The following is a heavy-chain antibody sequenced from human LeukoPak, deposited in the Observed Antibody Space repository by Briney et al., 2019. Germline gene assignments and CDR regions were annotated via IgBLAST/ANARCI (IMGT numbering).Heavy chain of an antibody. J-gene: IGHJ4*02. V-gene: IGHV1-2*02. CDR1: GYTFTGYY. Sequence: ASVKVSCKASGYTFTGYYMHWVRQAPGQGLEWMGWINPNSGGTNYAQKFQGRVTMTRDTSISTAYMELSRLRSGDTAVYYCARDLNNGGTLDYWGQGTLVTVSS. D-gene: IGHD3-16*01. CDR2: INPNSGGT. CDR3: ARDLNNGGTLDY.